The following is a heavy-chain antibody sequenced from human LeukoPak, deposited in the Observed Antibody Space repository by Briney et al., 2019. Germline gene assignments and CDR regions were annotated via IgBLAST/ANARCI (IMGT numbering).Heavy chain of an antibody. CDR2: ISDDGSNK. J-gene: IGHJ4*02. V-gene: IGHV3-30*18. Sequence: GGSLRLSCAASGFTFSSYGMHWVRKAPGKGLEWVAVISDDGSNKYYVDSVKGRFTISRDNSKNTLYLQMNSLRAEDTAVYYCANSPTYCSSTSCYINYWGQGTLVTVSS. CDR3: ANSPTYCSSTSCYINY. CDR1: GFTFSSYG. D-gene: IGHD2-2*02.